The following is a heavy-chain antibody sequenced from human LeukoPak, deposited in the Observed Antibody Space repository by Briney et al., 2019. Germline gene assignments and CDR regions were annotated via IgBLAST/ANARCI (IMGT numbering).Heavy chain of an antibody. V-gene: IGHV4-34*01. J-gene: IGHJ4*02. D-gene: IGHD3-10*01. CDR2: INHSGDT. CDR3: AREANSYDSGTYAWFDY. Sequence: SETLSLTCAVHGGSFRAYFWSWIRQSPGKGLEWIGEINHSGDTNYNPSLKNRVTISSDTSKNQFSLKLSSVTAADTAIYYCAREANSYDSGTYAWFDYWGQGTLVTVSS. CDR1: GGSFRAYF.